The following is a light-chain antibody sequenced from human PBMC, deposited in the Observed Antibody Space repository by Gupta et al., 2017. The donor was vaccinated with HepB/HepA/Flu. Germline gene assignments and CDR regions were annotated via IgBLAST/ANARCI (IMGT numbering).Light chain of an antibody. J-gene: IGLJ2*01. CDR3: NSQDSSGNHLVV. V-gene: IGLV3-19*01. Sequence: SSELTQDPAVSVALGQTVRITCQGASLRSYYASWYQQKPGQAPVLVIYGKNNRPSGIPDRFSGSNSGNTASLTITGAQAEDEADYYCNSQDSSGNHLVVFGGGTKLTVL. CDR1: SLRSYY. CDR2: GKN.